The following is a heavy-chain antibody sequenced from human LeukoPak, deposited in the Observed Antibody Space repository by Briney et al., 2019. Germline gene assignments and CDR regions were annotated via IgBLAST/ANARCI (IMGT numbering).Heavy chain of an antibody. D-gene: IGHD2-2*01. CDR2: IRYDGSNK. CDR3: AKDSTSYYPLNWFDP. J-gene: IGHJ5*02. V-gene: IGHV3-30*02. Sequence: AGGSLRLSCAASGFTVSSNYMSWVRQAPGKGLEWVAFIRYDGSNKYYADSVKGRFTISRDNSKNTLYLQMNSLRAEDTAVYYCAKDSTSYYPLNWFDPWGQGTLVTVSS. CDR1: GFTVSSNY.